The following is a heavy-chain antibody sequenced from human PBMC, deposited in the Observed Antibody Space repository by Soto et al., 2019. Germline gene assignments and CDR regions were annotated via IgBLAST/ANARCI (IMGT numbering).Heavy chain of an antibody. CDR1: TETFNKDG. CDR2: ISTYNGNANT. J-gene: IGHJ5*02. Sequence: ASLKVSCKASTETFNKDGIAGVRQAPGQGLEWMGWISTYNGNANTYHKKRFQGRFTMTSDSASNTAYMELRSLTPDDTAVYYCARGGQKNVYTLIGPWGQGTRSPVSS. D-gene: IGHD1-1*01. CDR3: ARGGQKNVYTLIGP. V-gene: IGHV1-18*04.